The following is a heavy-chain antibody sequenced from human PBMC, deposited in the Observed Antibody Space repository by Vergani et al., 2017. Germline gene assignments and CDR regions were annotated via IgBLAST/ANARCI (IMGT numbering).Heavy chain of an antibody. CDR2: ISYDGSNK. J-gene: IGHJ4*02. Sequence: QVQLVESGGGVVQPGRSLRLSCAASGFTFSSYGMHWVRQAPGKGLEWGAVISYDGSNKYYADSVKGRFTISRDNSKNTLYLQMNSLRAEDTAVYYCAKGEYYYDSSGLFDYWGQGTLVTVSS. D-gene: IGHD3-22*01. CDR1: GFTFSSYG. V-gene: IGHV3-30*18. CDR3: AKGEYYYDSSGLFDY.